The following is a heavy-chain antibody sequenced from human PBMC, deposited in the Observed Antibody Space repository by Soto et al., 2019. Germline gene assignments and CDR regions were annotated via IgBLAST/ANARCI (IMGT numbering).Heavy chain of an antibody. CDR3: ARAHYYDSSDDAFDI. V-gene: IGHV1-46*01. D-gene: IGHD3-22*01. J-gene: IGHJ3*02. Sequence: GASVKVSCKASGYTFTSYYMHWVRQAPGQGLEWMGIINPGGGSTSYAQKFQGRVTMTRDTSTSTVYMELSSLRSEDTAVYYCARAHYYDSSDDAFDIWGQGTMVTVSS. CDR2: INPGGGST. CDR1: GYTFTSYY.